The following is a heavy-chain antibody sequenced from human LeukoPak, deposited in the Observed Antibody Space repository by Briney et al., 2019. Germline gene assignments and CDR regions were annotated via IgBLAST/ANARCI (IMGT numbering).Heavy chain of an antibody. CDR2: IYYSGST. J-gene: IGHJ3*02. D-gene: IGHD5-24*01. Sequence: SQTLSLTCTVSGGSISSGGYYWSWIRQHPGKGLEWIGYIYYSGSTNYNPSLKGRVTISVDTSKNQFPLKLSSVTAADTAVYYCARILVEMATIGAFDIWGQGTMVTVSS. CDR1: GGSISSGGYY. CDR3: ARILVEMATIGAFDI. V-gene: IGHV4-31*03.